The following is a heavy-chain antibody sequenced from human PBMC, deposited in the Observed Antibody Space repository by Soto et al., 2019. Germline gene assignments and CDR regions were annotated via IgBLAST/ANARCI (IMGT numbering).Heavy chain of an antibody. D-gene: IGHD3-10*01. J-gene: IGHJ4*02. CDR1: GFAFSSYA. V-gene: IGHV3-23*01. CDR3: ARYRVAGRKYYFDY. CDR2: ISGSGGST. Sequence: GWSLRLSCAASGFAFSSYAMSWVRQAPGKGLEWVSAISGSGGSTYYADSVKGRFTISRDNSKNSLFLLMNSLRVEDTAVYYCARYRVAGRKYYFDYWGQGTLVTVSS.